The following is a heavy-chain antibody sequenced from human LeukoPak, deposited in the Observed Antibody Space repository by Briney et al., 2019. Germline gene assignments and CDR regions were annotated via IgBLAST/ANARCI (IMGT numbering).Heavy chain of an antibody. CDR3: ARDLVIKSYYYGMDV. J-gene: IGHJ6*02. CDR2: IYSDGST. Sequence: GGSLRLSCAASGFTVSSNYMSWVRQAPGKGLEWVSLIYSDGSTYYADSVKGRFTISRDNSKNTLYLQMNSLRAEDTAVYYCARDLVIKSYYYGMDVWGQGTTVTVSS. D-gene: IGHD3-16*02. CDR1: GFTVSSNY. V-gene: IGHV3-53*01.